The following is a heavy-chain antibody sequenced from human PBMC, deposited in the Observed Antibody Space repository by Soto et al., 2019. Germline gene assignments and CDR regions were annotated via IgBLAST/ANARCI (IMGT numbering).Heavy chain of an antibody. V-gene: IGHV4-39*02. Sequence: SETLSLTCTVSGGSISSSSYYWGWIRQPPGKGLEWIGSIYYSGSTYYNPSLKSRVTISVDTSKNQFSLKPSSVTAADTAVYYCARDQHRYYYDSSGYFDYWGQGTLVTVSS. CDR2: IYYSGST. J-gene: IGHJ4*02. CDR1: GGSISSSSYY. D-gene: IGHD3-22*01. CDR3: ARDQHRYYYDSSGYFDY.